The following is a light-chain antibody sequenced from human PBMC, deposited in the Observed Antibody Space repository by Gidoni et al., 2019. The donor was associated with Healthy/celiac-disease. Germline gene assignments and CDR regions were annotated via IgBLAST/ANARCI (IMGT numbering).Light chain of an antibody. CDR2: KAS. CDR3: QQYNSYPLT. CDR1: QSISSW. J-gene: IGKJ4*01. Sequence: DIQRTQSPSTLSASVGDRVTLTCRASQSISSWLAWYQQKPGKAPKLLIYKASSLESGVPSRFSGSGSGTEFTLTISSLQPDDFATYYCQQYNSYPLTFGGGTKVEIK. V-gene: IGKV1-5*03.